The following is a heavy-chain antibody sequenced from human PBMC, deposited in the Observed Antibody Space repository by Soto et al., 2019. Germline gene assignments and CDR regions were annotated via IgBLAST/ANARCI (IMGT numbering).Heavy chain of an antibody. CDR3: ATYWGTESHTFWFDL. CDR1: GYNFASYW. V-gene: IGHV5-51*01. D-gene: IGHD3-16*01. CDR2: IYPGDSDT. J-gene: IGHJ5*02. Sequence: GESLKISCRASGYNFASYWIAWVRQVPGKGLEWMGIIYPGDSDTKYNPSLQSRVTISSARSTNQVSLTLTSVTAADTAIYYCATYWGTESHTFWFDLWGRGAQVTVSS.